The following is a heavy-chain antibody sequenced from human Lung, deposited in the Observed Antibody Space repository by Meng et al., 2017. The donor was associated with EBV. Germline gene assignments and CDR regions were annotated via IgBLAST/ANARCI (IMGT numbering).Heavy chain of an antibody. CDR1: GGSISSGNYY. CDR3: ARGDYSSGYYYYFDY. Sequence: QVQLPESGPGLVKPSQTLSLTCAFSGGSISSGNYYWSWIRQPPGKGLEWIGYIFYSGSTYYNPSLKSRITISVDTSKNQFSLKLSSVTAADTAVYYCARGDYSSGYYYYFDYWGQGTLVTVSS. J-gene: IGHJ4*02. CDR2: IFYSGST. D-gene: IGHD3-22*01. V-gene: IGHV4-30-4*01.